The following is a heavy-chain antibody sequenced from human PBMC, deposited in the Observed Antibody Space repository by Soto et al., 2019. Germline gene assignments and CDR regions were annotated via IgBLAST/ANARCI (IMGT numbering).Heavy chain of an antibody. CDR1: GVSISSYF. CDR2: TYHRGST. CDR3: ARIGGYHAPLDY. J-gene: IGHJ4*02. V-gene: IGHV4-59*01. Sequence: SETLSLTCSVSGVSISSYFWSWIRQAPGRGLEWIGYTYHRGSTNYSPSLKSRVAISLDTSENQFSLKVNSVTAADTAVYYCARIGGYHAPLDYWGQGTPVTVYS. D-gene: IGHD6-25*01.